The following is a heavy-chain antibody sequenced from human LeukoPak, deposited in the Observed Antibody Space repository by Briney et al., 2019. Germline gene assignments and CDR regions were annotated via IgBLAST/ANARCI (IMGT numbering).Heavy chain of an antibody. CDR1: GYTFTSHG. CDR3: ARDLWTDGDYLFDY. D-gene: IGHD4-17*01. V-gene: IGHV1-18*01. Sequence: ASVKVSCKASGYTFTSHGISWVRQAPGQGLEWMGWISAYNGNTNYAQKLQGRVTMTTDTSTSTAYMELRSLRSDDTAVYYCARDLWTDGDYLFDYWGQGTLVTVSS. J-gene: IGHJ4*02. CDR2: ISAYNGNT.